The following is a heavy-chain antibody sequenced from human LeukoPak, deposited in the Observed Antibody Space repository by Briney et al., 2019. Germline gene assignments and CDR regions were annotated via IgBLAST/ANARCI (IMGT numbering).Heavy chain of an antibody. J-gene: IGHJ3*02. Sequence: PGGSLRLSCAASGFTFSSYAMSWVRQAPGKGLEWVSAISGSGGSRYYADSVKGRFTISRDNSKNTLYLQMNSLRAEDTAVYYCAILEGWFGDSDAFDIWGQGTMVTVSS. CDR1: GFTFSSYA. D-gene: IGHD3-10*01. CDR2: ISGSGGSR. CDR3: AILEGWFGDSDAFDI. V-gene: IGHV3-23*01.